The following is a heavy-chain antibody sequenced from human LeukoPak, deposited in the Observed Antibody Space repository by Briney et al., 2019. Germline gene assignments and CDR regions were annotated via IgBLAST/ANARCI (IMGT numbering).Heavy chain of an antibody. CDR3: ARGTVAAHHSKYNWFDP. J-gene: IGHJ5*02. Sequence: SETLSLTCTVSGDSISSYYWSWIRQPPGKGLEWIAYIYYSGITNYNPSLKSRVTISVDTSKNQFSLKLSSVTAADTAVYYCARGTVAAHHSKYNWFDPWGQGTLVTVSS. V-gene: IGHV4-59*01. D-gene: IGHD2-15*01. CDR2: IYYSGIT. CDR1: GDSISSYY.